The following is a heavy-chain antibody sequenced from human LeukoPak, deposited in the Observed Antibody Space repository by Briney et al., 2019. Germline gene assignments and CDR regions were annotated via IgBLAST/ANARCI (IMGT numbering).Heavy chain of an antibody. J-gene: IGHJ4*02. V-gene: IGHV4-59*01. CDR1: GGSISSYY. CDR2: IYYSGST. D-gene: IGHD3-10*01. CDR3: ARARGGSGSYYQGFDY. Sequence: SETLSLTCTVSGGSISSYYWSWIRQPPGKGLEWIGYIYYSGSTNYNPSLKSRVTISVDTSKNQFSLKLSSVTAADTAVYYCARARGGSGSYYQGFDYWGQGTLVTVSS.